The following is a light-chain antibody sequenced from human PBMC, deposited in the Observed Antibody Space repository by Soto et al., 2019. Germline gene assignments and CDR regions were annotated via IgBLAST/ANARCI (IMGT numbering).Light chain of an antibody. Sequence: EMVMTQSPAPLSVSPGARATLCCRASQSVSSNLAWYQQKPGQAPRLLIYGASTRATGVPARFSGSGSGTDFTFTISSLQPEDIATYYCQQYDNPPLTFGGGTKVDIK. J-gene: IGKJ4*01. V-gene: IGKV3-15*01. CDR1: QSVSSN. CDR3: QQYDNPPLT. CDR2: GAS.